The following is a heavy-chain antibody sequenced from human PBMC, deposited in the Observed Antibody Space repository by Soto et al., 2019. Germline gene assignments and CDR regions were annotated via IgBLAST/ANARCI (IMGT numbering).Heavy chain of an antibody. J-gene: IGHJ4*02. D-gene: IGHD6-6*01. V-gene: IGHV4-31*03. CDR3: ARVSRAARPKTNYFDY. CDR1: GGSISSGGYY. CDR2: IYYSGST. Sequence: SETLSLTCTVSGGSISSGGYYWSWIRQHPGKGLEWIGYIYYSGSTYYNPSLKSRVTISVDTSKNQFSLKLSSVTAADTAVYYCARVSRAARPKTNYFDYWGKGTLVTVSS.